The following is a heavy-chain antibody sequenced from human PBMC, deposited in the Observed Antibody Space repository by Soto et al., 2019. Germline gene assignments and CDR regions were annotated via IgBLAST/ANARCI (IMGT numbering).Heavy chain of an antibody. J-gene: IGHJ4*02. V-gene: IGHV4-59*02. CDR1: GGSVSTYY. CDR3: ALDRGYSSGPRINHYFHY. Sequence: QVQLQESGPGLVKPSEALSLTCSVSGGSVSTYYWSWIRQPPGKGLEWIGYIYYNGNTNYNPSLKSRVTISLDTSRKHFSLNLSSVTTADTAVYYCALDRGYSSGPRINHYFHYWGQGSLVTVSS. D-gene: IGHD5-18*01. CDR2: IYYNGNT.